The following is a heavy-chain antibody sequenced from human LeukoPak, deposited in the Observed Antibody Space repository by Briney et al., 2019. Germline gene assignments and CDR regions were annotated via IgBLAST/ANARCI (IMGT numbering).Heavy chain of an antibody. J-gene: IGHJ4*02. V-gene: IGHV1-2*02. CDR2: LNPNSGGT. D-gene: IGHD6-13*01. Sequence: ASVKVSCKASGYTFTAHHIHWVRQAPGQGLEWMGWLNPNSGGTNYAQKFQGRVTITRDASINTAYMELNSLRSDDTAVYYCARVDANTWYGKIDYWGQGTLVTVSS. CDR1: GYTFTAHH. CDR3: ARVDANTWYGKIDY.